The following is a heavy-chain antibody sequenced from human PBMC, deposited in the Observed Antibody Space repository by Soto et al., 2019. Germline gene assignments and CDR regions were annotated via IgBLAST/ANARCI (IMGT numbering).Heavy chain of an antibody. D-gene: IGHD3-10*01. CDR2: IIPILVIA. V-gene: IGHV1-69*08. J-gene: IGHJ4*02. CDR1: GGTFSSYT. CDR3: AREEYYFGSGAFFDY. Sequence: QVQLVQSGAEVKKPGSSVKVSCKASGGTFSSYTISWVRQAPGQGLEWMGRIIPILVIANYAQKFQGRVTITADTSTSPAYMEVSSLRSEVTGVYYCAREEYYFGSGAFFDYWGQGTLVTVSS.